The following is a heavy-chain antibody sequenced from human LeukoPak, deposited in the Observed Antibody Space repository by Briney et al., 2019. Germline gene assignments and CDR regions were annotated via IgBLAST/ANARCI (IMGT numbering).Heavy chain of an antibody. CDR2: IYYSGST. D-gene: IGHD3-22*01. V-gene: IGHV4-39*01. CDR1: GGPISSSSYY. Sequence: PSETLSLTCTVSGGPISSSSYYWGWIRQPPGKGLEWIGSIYYSGSTYYNPSLKSRVTISVDTSKNQFSLKLSSVTAADTAVYYCASRAYYYDSSGYGPFDYWGQGTLVTVSS. CDR3: ASRAYYYDSSGYGPFDY. J-gene: IGHJ4*02.